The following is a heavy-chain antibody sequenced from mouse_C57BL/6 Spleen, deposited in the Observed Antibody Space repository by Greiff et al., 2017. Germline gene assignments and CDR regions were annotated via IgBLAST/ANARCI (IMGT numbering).Heavy chain of an antibody. V-gene: IGHV6-3*01. CDR3: TGPYDYGAY. D-gene: IGHD2-4*01. CDR1: GFTFSNYW. Sequence: EVMLVESGGGLVQPGGSMKLSCVASGFTFSNYWMNWVRQSPEKGLEWVAQIRLKSDNYATHYAESVKGRFTISRDDSKSSVYLQMNNLRAEDTGIYYCTGPYDYGAYWGQGTLVTVSA. CDR2: IRLKSDNYAT. J-gene: IGHJ3*01.